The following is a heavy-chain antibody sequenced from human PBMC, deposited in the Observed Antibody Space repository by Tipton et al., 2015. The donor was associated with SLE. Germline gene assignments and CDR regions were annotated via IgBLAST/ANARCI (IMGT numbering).Heavy chain of an antibody. CDR1: GGSISSSGYY. Sequence: TLSLTCSVSGGSISSSGYYWGWIRQPPGKGLEWIGSIHYGGSTFHNPSLKSRVTLSIDMSNNQFSLILTSMTAADTAVYYCARRHSSSWYFDYWGQGALVTVSS. J-gene: IGHJ4*02. D-gene: IGHD6-13*01. CDR2: IHYGGST. V-gene: IGHV4-39*01. CDR3: ARRHSSSWYFDY.